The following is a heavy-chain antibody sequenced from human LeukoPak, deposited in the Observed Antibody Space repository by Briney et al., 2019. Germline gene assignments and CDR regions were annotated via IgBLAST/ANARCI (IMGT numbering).Heavy chain of an antibody. Sequence: PGGSLRLSCAASGFTFSSYGMHWVRQAPGKGLEWVAVISYDGSNKYYADSVKGRFTISRNNSKNTLYLQMNSLRAEDTAVYHCAKDLRITIFGVVIMDFMEFDPWGQGTLVTVSS. CDR3: AKDLRITIFGVVIMDFMEFDP. CDR2: ISYDGSNK. J-gene: IGHJ5*02. CDR1: GFTFSSYG. D-gene: IGHD3-3*01. V-gene: IGHV3-30*18.